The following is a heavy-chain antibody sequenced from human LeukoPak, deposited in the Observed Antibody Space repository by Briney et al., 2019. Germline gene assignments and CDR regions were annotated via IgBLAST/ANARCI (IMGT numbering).Heavy chain of an antibody. CDR2: INPNSGAT. Sequence: ASVKLSCKASGYTFTDYYLHRVRQAPGQGLEWMGWINPNSGATNYAQRFAGRVTMTGDTSISTVYMELRSLTSDDTAMYYCARDGRGNNHGWEWFDPWGQRTLVTVSS. CDR3: ARDGRGNNHGWEWFDP. CDR1: GYTFTDYY. V-gene: IGHV1-2*02. D-gene: IGHD1-26*01. J-gene: IGHJ5*02.